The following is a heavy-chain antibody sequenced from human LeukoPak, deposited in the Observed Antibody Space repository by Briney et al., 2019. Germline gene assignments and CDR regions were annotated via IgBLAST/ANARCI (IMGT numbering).Heavy chain of an antibody. V-gene: IGHV5-51*01. Sequence: GEALKISWKGSGYSFTNYWIGWVRQMPGKGLELMGIIYPGDSDTRYSPSFQGQVTISADKSISTAYLQWSSLKASDTAMYYCARVLSGSYYPFDYWGQGTLVTVSS. J-gene: IGHJ4*02. CDR1: GYSFTNYW. CDR2: IYPGDSDT. CDR3: ARVLSGSYYPFDY. D-gene: IGHD1-26*01.